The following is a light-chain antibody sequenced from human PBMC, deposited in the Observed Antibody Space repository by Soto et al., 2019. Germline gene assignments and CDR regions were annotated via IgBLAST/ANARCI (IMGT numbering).Light chain of an antibody. J-gene: IGKJ1*01. Sequence: EIVITQSPATLSVSPGERVTLSCRASESIGSNLAWYQQRPGQAPRLLMYGASTRATGIPARFSGSESGTEFTLTISSLQSEDFAVYYCQQYDDWPPWTFGQGTKVDIK. V-gene: IGKV3-15*01. CDR3: QQYDDWPPWT. CDR2: GAS. CDR1: ESIGSN.